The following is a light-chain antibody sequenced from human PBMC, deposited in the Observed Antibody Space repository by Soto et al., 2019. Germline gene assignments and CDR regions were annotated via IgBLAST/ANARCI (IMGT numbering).Light chain of an antibody. CDR1: QDIGSD. V-gene: IGKV1-39*01. CDR2: AAS. Sequence: DIQMTQSPSSLSASVGDRAIITCRASQDIGSDLAWYQQKPGKAPKLLIYAASSLQSGVPSRFSGSGSGTDFTLTISSLQPEDFATYYCQQSYSTPWTFGQGTKVDIK. CDR3: QQSYSTPWT. J-gene: IGKJ1*01.